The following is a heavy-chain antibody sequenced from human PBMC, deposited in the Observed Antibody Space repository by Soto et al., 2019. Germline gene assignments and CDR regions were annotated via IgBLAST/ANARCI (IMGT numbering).Heavy chain of an antibody. D-gene: IGHD3-16*02. CDR1: GGTFSSSG. CDR3: ARWPQPRYTADPYAVDV. CDR2: IVPSLDTT. Sequence: QVHLVQSGTEVKKPGSSVKVSCKASGGTFSSSGFSWVRQAPGQGLEWMGMIVPSLDTTNYAQKFQARVTITAAEVTSTAYMEVRSLRSEDTAVYYCARWPQPRYTADPYAVDVWGQGTRVIVSS. V-gene: IGHV1-69*11. J-gene: IGHJ6*02.